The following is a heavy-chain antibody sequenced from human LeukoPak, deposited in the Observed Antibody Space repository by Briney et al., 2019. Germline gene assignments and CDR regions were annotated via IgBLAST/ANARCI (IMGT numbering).Heavy chain of an antibody. CDR2: ISGGGST. J-gene: IGHJ4*02. Sequence: PGGSLRLSCAASGFTFSSYAMSWVGQDPGKGLEWVSAISGGGSTYYADSVKGRFTISRDNSKNTLYLQMNSLRAEDTAVYYCANLDYYATDLDYRGQATLVTVSS. CDR1: GFTFSSYA. V-gene: IGHV3-23*01. CDR3: ANLDYYATDLDY. D-gene: IGHD3-10*01.